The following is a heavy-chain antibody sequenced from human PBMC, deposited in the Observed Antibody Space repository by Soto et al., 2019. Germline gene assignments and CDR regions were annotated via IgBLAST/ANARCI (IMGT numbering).Heavy chain of an antibody. Sequence: ASVKVSCKASGGTFSSYAISWVRQAPGQGLEWMGGIIPNFGTANYAQKFQGRVTMTADESTSTAYMELSRLRSDDTAVYYCARDLIVGANFYYYGMDVWGQGTTVTVSS. CDR2: IIPNFGTA. CDR3: ARDLIVGANFYYYGMDV. V-gene: IGHV1-69*13. CDR1: GGTFSSYA. J-gene: IGHJ6*02. D-gene: IGHD1-26*01.